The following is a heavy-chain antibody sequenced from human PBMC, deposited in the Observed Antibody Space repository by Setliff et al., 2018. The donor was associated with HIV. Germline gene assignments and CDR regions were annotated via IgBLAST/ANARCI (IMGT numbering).Heavy chain of an antibody. J-gene: IGHJ6*02. V-gene: IGHV3-33*06. D-gene: IGHD3-3*01. CDR1: GFTFSSYG. CDR3: AKDPSYYNFWSGYSTFYYYYGMDV. Sequence: PGGSLRLSCAASGFTFSSYGMHWVRQAPGKGLEWVAVIWYDGSNKYYADSVKGRFTISRDDSKNTLYLQMNSRRAEDTAVYYCAKDPSYYNFWSGYSTFYYYYGMDVWGQGTTVTVSS. CDR2: IWYDGSNK.